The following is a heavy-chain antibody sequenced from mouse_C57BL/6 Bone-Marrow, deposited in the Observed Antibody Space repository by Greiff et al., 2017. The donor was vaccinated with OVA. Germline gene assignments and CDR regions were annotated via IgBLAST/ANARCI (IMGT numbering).Heavy chain of an antibody. Sequence: VQLQQSGAELARPGASVKLSCKASGYTFTSYGISWVKQRTGQGLEWIGEIYPRSGNTYYNEKFKGKATLTADKSSSTAYIELRSLTTEDSAVYFCARGLLRFFDYWGQGTTLTVSS. CDR1: GYTFTSYG. V-gene: IGHV1-81*01. CDR3: ARGLLRFFDY. CDR2: IYPRSGNT. D-gene: IGHD1-1*01. J-gene: IGHJ2*01.